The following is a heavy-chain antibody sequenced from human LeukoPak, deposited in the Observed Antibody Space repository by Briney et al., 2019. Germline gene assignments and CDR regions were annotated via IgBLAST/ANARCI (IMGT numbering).Heavy chain of an antibody. V-gene: IGHV3-48*01. Sequence: PGGSLRLSCAASGFTFDDYAMHWVRQAPGKGLEWVSYISSSSSTIYYADSVKGRFTISRDNAKNSLYLQMNSLRAEDTAVYYCARDLVPAWGQGTLVTVSS. CDR3: ARDLVPA. J-gene: IGHJ5*02. CDR2: ISSSSSTI. D-gene: IGHD2-2*01. CDR1: GFTFDDYA.